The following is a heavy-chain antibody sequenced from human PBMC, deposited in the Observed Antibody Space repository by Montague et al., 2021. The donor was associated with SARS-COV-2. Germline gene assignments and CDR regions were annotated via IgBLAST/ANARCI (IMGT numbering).Heavy chain of an antibody. V-gene: IGHV4-59*01. CDR1: GGSISSYY. D-gene: IGHD3-3*01. Sequence: SETRSLTCTVSGGSISSYYWSWIRQLPGKGLEWIGYIYYSGSTNYNPSLKSRVTISVDTSKNQFSLKLSSVTAADTAVYYCARCSTVFGGVGSWFDPWGQGTLVTVSS. CDR3: ARCSTVFGGVGSWFDP. CDR2: IYYSGST. J-gene: IGHJ5*02.